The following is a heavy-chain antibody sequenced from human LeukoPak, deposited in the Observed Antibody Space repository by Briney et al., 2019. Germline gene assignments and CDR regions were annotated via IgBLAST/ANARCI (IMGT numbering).Heavy chain of an antibody. J-gene: IGHJ5*02. CDR1: GCSFTTYW. Sequence: PGESLRLSCAASGCSFTTYWMSWVRQAPGKGLKWVSVIYSGGSTYYADSVKGRFTISRDNSKNTLYLQMNSLRAEDTAVYYCAKDAWGSSWSLVATQNWFDPWGQGTLVTVSS. CDR3: AKDAWGSSWSLVATQNWFDP. D-gene: IGHD6-13*01. V-gene: IGHV3-66*01. CDR2: IYSGGST.